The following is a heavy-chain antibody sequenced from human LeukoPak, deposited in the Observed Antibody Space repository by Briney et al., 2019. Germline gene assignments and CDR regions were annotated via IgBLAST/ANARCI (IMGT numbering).Heavy chain of an antibody. J-gene: IGHJ1*01. Sequence: GASVKVSCKASGGTFSSYAISWVRQAPGQGLEWMGRIIPIFGTANYAQKLQGRVTITTDESTSTAYMELSSLRSEDTAVYYCARDRTFYYGSGSYYNGYFQHWGQGTLVTVSS. V-gene: IGHV1-69*05. CDR2: IIPIFGTA. CDR1: GGTFSSYA. CDR3: ARDRTFYYGSGSYYNGYFQH. D-gene: IGHD3-10*01.